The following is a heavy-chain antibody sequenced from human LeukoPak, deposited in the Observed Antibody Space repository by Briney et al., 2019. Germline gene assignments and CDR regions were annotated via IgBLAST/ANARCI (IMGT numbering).Heavy chain of an antibody. CDR2: ISDVGGIT. CDR3: ARDRPRARYFDY. V-gene: IGHV3-23*01. D-gene: IGHD2-15*01. CDR1: GFTFSNYA. J-gene: IGHJ4*02. Sequence: GGSLRLSCAASGFTFSNYAMTWVRQAPGKGLEWVSGISDVGGITYYADSVKGRFTIPRDNSKNTLYLQMNSLRAEDTAVYYCARDRPRARYFDYWGQGALVSVPS.